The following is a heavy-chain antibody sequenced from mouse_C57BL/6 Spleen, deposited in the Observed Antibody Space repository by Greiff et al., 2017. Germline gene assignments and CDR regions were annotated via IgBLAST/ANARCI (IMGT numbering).Heavy chain of an antibody. Sequence: QVQLQQSGAELVKPGASVKISCKASGYAFSSYWMNWVKQRPGKGLEWIGQIYPGDGDTNYNGKFKGKATLTADKSSSTAYLQLSSLTSEDSAVYFCARSGDYDGFAYWGQGTLVTVSA. CDR2: IYPGDGDT. V-gene: IGHV1-80*01. D-gene: IGHD2-4*01. J-gene: IGHJ3*01. CDR3: ARSGDYDGFAY. CDR1: GYAFSSYW.